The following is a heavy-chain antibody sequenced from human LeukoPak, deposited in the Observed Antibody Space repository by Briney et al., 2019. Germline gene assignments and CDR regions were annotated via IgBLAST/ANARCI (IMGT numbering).Heavy chain of an antibody. CDR1: GFTFSNHW. J-gene: IGHJ3*01. Sequence: PGGSLRLSCVASGFTFSNHWMHWVRQTPGKGLNWISRISGDERGTNYAGSVKGRSIISRDNAKNTLFLQMYSLRVEDTAVYYWVRDVYQVRSNDYVFDVWAKGQWSPSPQ. CDR3: VRDVYQVRSNDYVFDV. D-gene: IGHD2-2*02. CDR2: ISGDERGT. V-gene: IGHV3-74*01.